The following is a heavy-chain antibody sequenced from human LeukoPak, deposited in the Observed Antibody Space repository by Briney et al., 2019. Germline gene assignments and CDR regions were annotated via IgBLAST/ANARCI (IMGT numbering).Heavy chain of an antibody. CDR3: ASRITVAGALVY. J-gene: IGHJ4*02. CDR2: LSYGRST. V-gene: IGHV4-39*07. D-gene: IGHD6-19*01. Sequence: SETLSPTCSVSGGSLSSGRHYWGWVRQPPGMGLEWIGSLSYGRSTYYKPSLKSRVSMSVDTSKNQFSLKMISVTAADTGMYYCASRITVAGALVYWGRGTLVTVSS. CDR1: GGSLSSGRHY.